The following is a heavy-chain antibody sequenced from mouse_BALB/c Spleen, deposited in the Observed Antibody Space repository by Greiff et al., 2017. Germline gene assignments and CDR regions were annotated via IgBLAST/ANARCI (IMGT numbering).Heavy chain of an antibody. V-gene: IGHV1-54*01. CDR1: GYAFTNYL. CDR3: ARWDYGYVCDV. CDR2: INPGSGGT. Sequence: QVQLQQSGAELVRPGTSVKVSCKASGYAFTNYLIEWVKQRPGQGLEWIGVINPGSGGTNYNEKFKGKATLTADKSSSTAYMQLSSLTSDDSAVYFCARWDYGYVCDVWGAGTTVTVSS. J-gene: IGHJ1*01. D-gene: IGHD1-2*01.